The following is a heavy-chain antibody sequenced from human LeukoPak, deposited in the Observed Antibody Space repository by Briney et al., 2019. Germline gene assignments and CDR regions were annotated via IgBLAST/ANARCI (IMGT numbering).Heavy chain of an antibody. CDR2: ISYDGSNK. J-gene: IGHJ4*02. D-gene: IGHD4-17*01. V-gene: IGHV3-30*09. Sequence: GGSLRLSCAASGFTFSSYAMHWVRQAPGKGLEWEAVISYDGSNKYYADSVKGRFAISRDNSKNTLYLQMNSLRAEDTAVYYCARGLGDYGDYVVDYWGQGTLVTVSS. CDR3: ARGLGDYGDYVVDY. CDR1: GFTFSSYA.